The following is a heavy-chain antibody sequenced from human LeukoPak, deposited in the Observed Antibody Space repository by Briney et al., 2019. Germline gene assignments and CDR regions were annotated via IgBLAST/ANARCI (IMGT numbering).Heavy chain of an antibody. CDR1: GYTFTSYD. V-gene: IGHV1-8*01. CDR2: MNPNSGNT. Sequence: GALVRVSCKASGYTFTSYDINWVRQATGHGLGWMGWMNPNSGNTGYAQKFQGRGTMTRNTSISTAYMELSSLRSEDTAVYYCARGVGYCSSTSCYIDYFDYWGQGTLVTVSS. CDR3: ARGVGYCSSTSCYIDYFDY. J-gene: IGHJ4*02. D-gene: IGHD2-2*02.